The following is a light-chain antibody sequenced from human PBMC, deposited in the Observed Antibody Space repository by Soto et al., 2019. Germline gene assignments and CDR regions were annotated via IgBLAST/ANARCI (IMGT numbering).Light chain of an antibody. CDR3: MQALQTPLT. V-gene: IGKV1-5*03. Sequence: IQMTQSPSSLSASVGDRVTITCRASQSISVWLAWYQQKAGKAPNLLIYKASRLESGVPSRFSGSGSGTDFTLKISRVEAEDVGVYYCMQALQTPLTFGGGPKVDI. CDR1: QSISVW. CDR2: KAS. J-gene: IGKJ4*01.